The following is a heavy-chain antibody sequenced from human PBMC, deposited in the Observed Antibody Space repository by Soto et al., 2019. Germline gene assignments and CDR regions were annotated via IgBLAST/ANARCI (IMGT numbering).Heavy chain of an antibody. CDR1: GFTFSSYA. Sequence: GGSLRLSCAASGFTFSSYAMSWVRQAPGKGLEWVSAISGSGGSTYYADSGKGRFTISRDNSKNTLYLQMNSLRAEDTAVYYCAKDWGGYCSGGSCYFSGYFDYWGQGTLVTVSS. J-gene: IGHJ4*02. CDR3: AKDWGGYCSGGSCYFSGYFDY. V-gene: IGHV3-23*01. CDR2: ISGSGGST. D-gene: IGHD2-15*01.